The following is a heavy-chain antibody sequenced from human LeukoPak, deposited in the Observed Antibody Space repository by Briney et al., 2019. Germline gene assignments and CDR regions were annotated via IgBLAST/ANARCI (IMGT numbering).Heavy chain of an antibody. Sequence: GGSLRLSCAASGFTFSSYAMHWVRQAPGKGLEWVAVISHDGSNKYYADSVRGRFTISRDNSKNTLYLQMNSLRAEDTAVYYCARDTPLQLLFVFDYWGQGTLVTVSS. CDR1: GFTFSSYA. D-gene: IGHD2-2*01. CDR3: ARDTPLQLLFVFDY. V-gene: IGHV3-30-3*01. CDR2: ISHDGSNK. J-gene: IGHJ4*02.